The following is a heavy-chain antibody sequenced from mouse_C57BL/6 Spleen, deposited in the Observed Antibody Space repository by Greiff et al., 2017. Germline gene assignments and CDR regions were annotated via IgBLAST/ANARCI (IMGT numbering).Heavy chain of an antibody. CDR2: IDPSDSET. CDR1: GYTFTSYW. D-gene: IGHD3-2*02. J-gene: IGHJ2*01. V-gene: IGHV1-52*01. CDR3: APSSGYLYFDY. Sequence: QVQLQQSGAELVRPGSSVKLSCKASGYTFTSYWMHWVKQRPIQGLEWIGNIDPSDSETHYNQKFKDKATLTVDKSSSTAYMQLSSLTSEDSAVYYCAPSSGYLYFDYWGQGTTLTVSS.